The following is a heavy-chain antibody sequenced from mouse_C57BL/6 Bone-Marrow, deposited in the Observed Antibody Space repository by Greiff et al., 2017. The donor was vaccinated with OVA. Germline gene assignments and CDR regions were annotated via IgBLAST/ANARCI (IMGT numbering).Heavy chain of an antibody. CDR3: TRRGYYGYDGFAY. Sequence: VKLMESGAELVRPGASVTLSCKASGYTFTDYEMHWVKQTPVHGLEWIGAIDPETGGTAYNQKFKGKAILTADKSSSTAYMELRSLTSEDSAVYYCTRRGYYGYDGFAYWGQGTLVTVSA. CDR1: GYTFTDYE. V-gene: IGHV1-15*01. D-gene: IGHD2-2*01. CDR2: IDPETGGT. J-gene: IGHJ3*01.